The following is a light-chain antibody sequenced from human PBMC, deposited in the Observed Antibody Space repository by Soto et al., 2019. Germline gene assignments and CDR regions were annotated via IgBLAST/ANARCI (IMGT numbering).Light chain of an antibody. J-gene: IGKJ1*01. CDR3: QQYNDWPRT. CDR2: GAS. Sequence: EIMLTQSPATLSLSPGERATLSCRASQSVSINLAWFQQRPGQAPRLIIHGASTRATGIPARFSGSGSGTEFTLTISSLQSEDLAVYYCQQYNDWPRTFGQGTKVDIK. V-gene: IGKV3-15*01. CDR1: QSVSIN.